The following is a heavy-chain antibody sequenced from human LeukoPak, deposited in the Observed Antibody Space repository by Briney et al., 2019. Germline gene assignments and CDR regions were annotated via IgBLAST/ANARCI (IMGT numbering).Heavy chain of an antibody. V-gene: IGHV4-59*01. CDR2: IYYIGST. D-gene: IGHD3-10*01. CDR3: ARGASYYGSGSFFGYYYMDV. CDR1: GGSISSYY. J-gene: IGHJ6*03. Sequence: PSETLSLTCTVSGGSISSYYWSWIRQPPGKGLEWIGYIYYIGSTNYNPSLKSRVTISVDTSKNQFSLKLSSVTAADTAVYYCARGASYYGSGSFFGYYYMDVWGKGTTVTISS.